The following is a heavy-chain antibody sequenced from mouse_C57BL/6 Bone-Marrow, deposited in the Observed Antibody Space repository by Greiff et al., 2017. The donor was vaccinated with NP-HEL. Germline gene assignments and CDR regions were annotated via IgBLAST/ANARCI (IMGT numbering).Heavy chain of an antibody. J-gene: IGHJ4*01. CDR3: ARGGYNGNYYAMDY. Sequence: QVQLQQPGAELVKPGASVKLSCKASGYTFTSYWMHWVKQRPGRGLEWIGRIDPNSGGTKYNEKFKSKATLTIDKPSSTAYMQLSSLTSEESSVYYCARGGYNGNYYAMDYWGKGTSVTVSA. CDR1: GYTFTSYW. D-gene: IGHD2-1*01. CDR2: IDPNSGGT. V-gene: IGHV1-72*01.